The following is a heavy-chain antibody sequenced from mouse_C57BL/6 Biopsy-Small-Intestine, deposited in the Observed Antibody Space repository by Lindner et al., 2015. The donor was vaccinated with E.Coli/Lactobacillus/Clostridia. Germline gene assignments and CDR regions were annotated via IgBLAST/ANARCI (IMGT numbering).Heavy chain of an antibody. CDR3: ARDREIVKVITRGDFDY. J-gene: IGHJ4*01. CDR2: MSAYNGNT. CDR1: GYTFSSYG. V-gene: IGHV1-55*01. D-gene: IGHD1-1*01. Sequence: SVKVSCKASGYTFSSYGISWVRQAPGQGLEWMGWMSAYNGNTNYAQWLQGRVTMTTDTSTNTAYMELRSLRSDDTAVYYCARDREIVKVITRGDFDYWGQGTLVTVSS.